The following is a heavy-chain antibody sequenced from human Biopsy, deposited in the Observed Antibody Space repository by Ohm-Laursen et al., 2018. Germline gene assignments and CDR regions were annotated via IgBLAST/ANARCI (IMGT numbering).Heavy chain of an antibody. Sequence: SSMKVSCKASGGTFINYAISWVRQAPGQGPEWMGGIIPMFGTANYAQKFQDRVTVAADTSTSTATMELRSLRSDDTAVYYCATKLTGYFHHWGQGTLVIVSS. CDR2: IIPMFGTA. D-gene: IGHD3-9*01. V-gene: IGHV1-69*06. CDR1: GGTFINYA. J-gene: IGHJ1*01. CDR3: ATKLTGYFHH.